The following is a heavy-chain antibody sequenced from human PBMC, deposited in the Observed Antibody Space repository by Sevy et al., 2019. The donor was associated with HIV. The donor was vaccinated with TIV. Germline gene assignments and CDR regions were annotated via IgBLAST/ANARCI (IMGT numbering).Heavy chain of an antibody. Sequence: SGPTLANPTQTLTLTCTFSGFSLSTPGEGVGWMRQPPGKALELLSLIYWDDEKRNSPSLKNRLGITKDTSKNQVVLKMTDMDPVDTATYYCAHKGGSGWSDWYLDLWGPGTLVTVSS. J-gene: IGHJ2*01. CDR2: IYWDDEK. V-gene: IGHV2-5*02. CDR1: GFSLSTPGEG. D-gene: IGHD6-19*01. CDR3: AHKGGSGWSDWYLDL.